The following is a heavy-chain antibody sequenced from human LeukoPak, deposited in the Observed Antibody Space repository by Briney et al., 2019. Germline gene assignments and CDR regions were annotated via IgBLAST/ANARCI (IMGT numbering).Heavy chain of an antibody. V-gene: IGHV4-38-2*01. Sequence: PSETLSLTCAVSGDSISSGHYWGWIRQPPGKGLECIGSIYYSGSTYYNPSLKSRVTISIDTSKNQFSLKLTSATAADTAVYYCARRIIEAREARATNWFDTWGQGALVTVSS. D-gene: IGHD6-6*01. CDR1: GDSISSGHY. J-gene: IGHJ5*02. CDR2: IYYSGST. CDR3: ARRIIEAREARATNWFDT.